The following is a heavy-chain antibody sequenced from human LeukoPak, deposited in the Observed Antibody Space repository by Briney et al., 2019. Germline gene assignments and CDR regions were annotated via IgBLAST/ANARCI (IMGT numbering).Heavy chain of an antibody. Sequence: PGGSLRLSCAASGFTVSSNYMSWVRQAPGEGLVWVSRINSGGSSTNYADSVKGRFTISRDNAKNALYLQMNSLRAEDTAVYYCARGWELTAVDYYYMDVWGKGTTVTVSS. J-gene: IGHJ6*03. CDR2: INSGGSST. CDR1: GFTVSSNY. CDR3: ARGWELTAVDYYYMDV. V-gene: IGHV3-74*01. D-gene: IGHD1-26*01.